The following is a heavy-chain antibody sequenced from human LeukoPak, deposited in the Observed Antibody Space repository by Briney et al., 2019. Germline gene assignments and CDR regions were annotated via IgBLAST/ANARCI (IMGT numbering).Heavy chain of an antibody. J-gene: IGHJ4*02. CDR1: GSTFTSYD. CDR3: EIGQSFGVVIIDQHADY. Sequence: GASVRVSFTASGSTFTSYDINWVRQAPGHGLEWMGWMKYNSDKRGDAQKDQGKVTMTRITSISTAYTELSSLRSEDSAVYYCEIGQSFGVVIIDQHADYWGQGTLVTVSS. V-gene: IGHV1-8*01. D-gene: IGHD3-3*01. CDR2: MKYNSDKR.